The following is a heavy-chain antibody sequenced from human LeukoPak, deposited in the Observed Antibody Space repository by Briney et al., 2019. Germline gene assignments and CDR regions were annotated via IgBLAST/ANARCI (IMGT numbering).Heavy chain of an antibody. CDR1: GSTFSSDA. V-gene: IGHV3-23*01. D-gene: IGHD3-22*01. J-gene: IGHJ6*02. CDR2: ISGSGGGT. CDR3: AKGLQPAYYYDSSGTFSYYYYGRDV. Sequence: GGSLRLSCSASGSTFSSDAMSGVRQAPGEGLWWVSAISGSGGGTYSADSVKGRFTISRDNSKNTLYLQMISLRAEDTAVYYCAKGLQPAYYYDSSGTFSYYYYGRDVWGQGTTVTVSS.